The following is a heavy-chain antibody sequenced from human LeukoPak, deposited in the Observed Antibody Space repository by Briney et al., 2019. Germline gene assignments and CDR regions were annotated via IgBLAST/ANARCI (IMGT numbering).Heavy chain of an antibody. V-gene: IGHV4-30-4*08. J-gene: IGHJ4*02. CDR2: IYYSGST. CDR1: GGSISSGDYY. D-gene: IGHD5-24*01. CDR3: AGSDLGRRDGYNFPH. Sequence: PSQTLSLTCTVSGGSISSGDYYWSWIRQPPGKGLGWIGYIYYSGSTYYNPSLKSRVTISVETSKNQFSLKLSSVTAADTAVYYCAGSDLGRRDGYNFPHWGQGTLVTVSS.